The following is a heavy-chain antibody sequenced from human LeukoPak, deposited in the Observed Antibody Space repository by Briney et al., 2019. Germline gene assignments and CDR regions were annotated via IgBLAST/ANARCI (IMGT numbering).Heavy chain of an antibody. D-gene: IGHD6-19*01. CDR2: IIPIFGTA. CDR1: GGTFSSYA. CDR3: ARDLGSSGWYQRGLDY. J-gene: IGHJ4*02. Sequence: ASVKVSCKASGGTFSSYAISWVRQAPGQGLEWMGGIIPIFGTANYAQKFQGRVTITADESTSTAYMELSSLRSEDTAVYYCARDLGSSGWYQRGLDYWGQGTLVTVSS. V-gene: IGHV1-69*13.